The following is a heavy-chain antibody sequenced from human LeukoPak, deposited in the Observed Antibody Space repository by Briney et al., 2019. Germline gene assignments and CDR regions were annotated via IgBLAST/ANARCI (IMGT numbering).Heavy chain of an antibody. J-gene: IGHJ4*02. CDR3: AKRLAPRGSSSWYYFDY. Sequence: GGSVRLSCVASGFTFNSYAMSGVRQTRGKGLEGGSGISSSGGSTYYADSVKGRFTISRDNSKNTLYLQMNSLRAEDTAVYYCAKRLAPRGSSSWYYFDYWGQGTLVTVSS. CDR1: GFTFNSYA. V-gene: IGHV3-23*01. CDR2: ISSSGGST. D-gene: IGHD6-13*01.